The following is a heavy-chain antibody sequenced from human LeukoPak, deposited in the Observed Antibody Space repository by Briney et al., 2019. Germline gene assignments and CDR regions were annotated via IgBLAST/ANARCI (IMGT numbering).Heavy chain of an antibody. V-gene: IGHV3-11*01. Sequence: GGSLRLSCAASGFTFSDYYMSWIRQAPGKGLEWVSYISSSGSTIYYADSVKGRFTIPRDNAKNSLYLQMNSLRAEDTAVYYCARDLDFLAVFDYWGQGTLVTVSS. CDR1: GFTFSDYY. J-gene: IGHJ4*02. CDR3: ARDLDFLAVFDY. CDR2: ISSSGSTI.